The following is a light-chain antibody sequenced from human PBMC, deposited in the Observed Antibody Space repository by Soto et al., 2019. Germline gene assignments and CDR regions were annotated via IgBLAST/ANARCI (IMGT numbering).Light chain of an antibody. V-gene: IGKV1-5*03. CDR2: KAS. Sequence: DIPMTQSPSTLSASVGETVTITCRASQSISNWLAWYQQKPGKAPKFLIYKASNLESGVPSRFSGSGSGTEFTLTISNLQPDDSASYYCQQYNSYSWTFGQGTKVEI. CDR1: QSISNW. J-gene: IGKJ1*01. CDR3: QQYNSYSWT.